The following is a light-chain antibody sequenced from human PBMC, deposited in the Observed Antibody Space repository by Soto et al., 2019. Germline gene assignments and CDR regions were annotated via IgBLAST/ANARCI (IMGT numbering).Light chain of an antibody. CDR1: SSDVGGYNY. Sequence: QSALTQPASVSGSPGQSITISCTGTSSDVGGYNYVSWYQQYPGKAPKLMIYEVSNRPSGVSSRFSGSKSGNTASLTISGLQAEDEADYYCNSYTSSSAPYVFGTGTKLTVL. V-gene: IGLV2-14*01. J-gene: IGLJ1*01. CDR3: NSYTSSSAPYV. CDR2: EVS.